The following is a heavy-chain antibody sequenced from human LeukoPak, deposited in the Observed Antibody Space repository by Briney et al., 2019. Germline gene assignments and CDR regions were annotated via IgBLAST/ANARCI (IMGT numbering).Heavy chain of an antibody. CDR1: GGSFSGYY. J-gene: IGHJ4*02. V-gene: IGHV4-34*01. D-gene: IGHD5-18*01. CDR3: ARYGGYSYGLNY. CDR2: INHSGST. Sequence: KPSETLSLTCAVYGGSFSGYYWSWIRQPPGKGLEWIGEINHSGSTNYNPSLKSRVTISVDTSKNQFSLKLSSVTAADTAVYYCARYGGYSYGLNYWGQGTLVTVSS.